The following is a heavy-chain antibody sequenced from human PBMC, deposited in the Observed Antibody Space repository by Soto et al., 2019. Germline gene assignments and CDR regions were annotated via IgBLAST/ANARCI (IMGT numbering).Heavy chain of an antibody. J-gene: IGHJ6*02. CDR3: ARVVHSSSHFYYYGMDV. CDR1: GGSISSYY. D-gene: IGHD6-13*01. V-gene: IGHV4-59*01. Sequence: PSETLSLTCTVSGGSISSYYWSWIRQPPGKGLEWIGYIYYSGSTNYNPSLKSRVTISVDTSKNQFSLKLSSVTAADTAVYYCARVVHSSSHFYYYGMDVWGQGTTVTVSS. CDR2: IYYSGST.